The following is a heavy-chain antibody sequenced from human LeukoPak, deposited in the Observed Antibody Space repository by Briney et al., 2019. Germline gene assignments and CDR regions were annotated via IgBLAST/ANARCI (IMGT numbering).Heavy chain of an antibody. Sequence: PGGSLKLSCAASGFTFGGSWMSWVRQTPGKGLEWVANIKQDGSEKYYLDSVKGRFTISRDNGKNSIYLQMNSLRAEDTAVYYCARWAGGHYDYWGQGTLVTVSS. D-gene: IGHD1-26*01. CDR2: IKQDGSEK. CDR3: ARWAGGHYDY. V-gene: IGHV3-7*01. J-gene: IGHJ4*02. CDR1: GFTFGGSW.